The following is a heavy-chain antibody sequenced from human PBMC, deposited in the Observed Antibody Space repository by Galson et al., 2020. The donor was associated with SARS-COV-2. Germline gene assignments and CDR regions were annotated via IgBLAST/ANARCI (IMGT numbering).Heavy chain of an antibody. D-gene: IGHD3-3*01. CDR2: IYYSGCT. V-gene: IGHV4-30-4*01. CDR1: GGSISSGDYY. Sequence: ETSETLSLTCTVSGGSISSGDYYWSWIRQPPGKGLEWIGYIYYSGCTYYNPSLKSRVTISVDTSKNQFSLKLSSVTAADTAVYYCAREKGVTIFGVVINPNWFDPWGQGTLVTVSS. J-gene: IGHJ5*02. CDR3: AREKGVTIFGVVINPNWFDP.